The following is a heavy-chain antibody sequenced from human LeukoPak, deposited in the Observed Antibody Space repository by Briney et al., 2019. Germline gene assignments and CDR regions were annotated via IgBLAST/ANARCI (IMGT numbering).Heavy chain of an antibody. D-gene: IGHD6-19*01. CDR3: ARDEMEQWLVLVDY. J-gene: IGHJ4*02. CDR1: GYTFTSYG. Sequence: ASVKVSCKASGYTFTSYGISWVRQAPGQGLEWMGWISAYNGNTNYAQKPQGRVTMTTDTSTSTAYMELRSLRSDDTAVYYCARDEMEQWLVLVDYWGQGTLVTVSS. CDR2: ISAYNGNT. V-gene: IGHV1-18*04.